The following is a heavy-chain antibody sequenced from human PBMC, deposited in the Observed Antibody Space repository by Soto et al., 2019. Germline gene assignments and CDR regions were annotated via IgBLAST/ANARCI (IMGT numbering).Heavy chain of an antibody. CDR3: ARDRGYDLWSGYYAY. D-gene: IGHD3-3*01. CDR2: IYHSGST. V-gene: IGHV4-38-2*02. J-gene: IGHJ4*02. Sequence: SETLSLTCAFSVYSISSGYYWGWIRQPPGKGLEWIGTIYHSGSTYYNPSLKSRVTISVDTAKNQFSLKLSSVTAADTAVYYCARDRGYDLWSGYYAYWGQGTLVIVS. CDR1: VYSISSGYY.